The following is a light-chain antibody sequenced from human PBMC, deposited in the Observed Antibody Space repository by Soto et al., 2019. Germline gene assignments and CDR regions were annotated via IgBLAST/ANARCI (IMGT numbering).Light chain of an antibody. V-gene: IGKV1-9*01. J-gene: IGKJ3*01. CDR1: QGIRTN. CDR2: AAS. Sequence: IQLTQSPSSLSASVGDRVTITCRASQGIRTNLAWYQHRPGKAPKLLIYAASTSHSGVPSRFSGSGSGTDFTLTISSLQPEDFATYYCQQLDSYPLTFGPGTKVDIK. CDR3: QQLDSYPLT.